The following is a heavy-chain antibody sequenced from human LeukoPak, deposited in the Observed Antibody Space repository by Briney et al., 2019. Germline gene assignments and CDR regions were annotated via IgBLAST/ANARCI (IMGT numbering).Heavy chain of an antibody. D-gene: IGHD2-15*01. CDR2: MNPNSGNT. CDR1: GYTFTSYD. CDR3: ARVYCSGGSCYLPFGY. J-gene: IGHJ4*02. Sequence: ASVKVYCKASGYTFTSYDINWVRQATGQGLEWMGWMNPNSGNTGYAQKFQGRVTMTRNTSISTAYMELSSLRSEDTAVYYCARVYCSGGSCYLPFGYWGQGTLVTVSS. V-gene: IGHV1-8*01.